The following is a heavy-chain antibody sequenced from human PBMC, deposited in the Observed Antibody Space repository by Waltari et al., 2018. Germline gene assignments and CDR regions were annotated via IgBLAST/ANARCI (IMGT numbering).Heavy chain of an antibody. CDR2: INHSGST. J-gene: IGHJ3*02. Sequence: QVQLRQWGAGRLKPSETLSLTCAVYGGSFSGCSWSWIRQPPGKGLEWIGEINHSGSTNHNPSLKSRVTIAVDTSKNQFSLTLSSVTAADTAVYYCARGGRYDFWSGYYLGDAFDIWGQGTMVTVSS. V-gene: IGHV4-34*01. CDR1: GGSFSGCS. CDR3: ARGGRYDFWSGYYLGDAFDI. D-gene: IGHD3-3*01.